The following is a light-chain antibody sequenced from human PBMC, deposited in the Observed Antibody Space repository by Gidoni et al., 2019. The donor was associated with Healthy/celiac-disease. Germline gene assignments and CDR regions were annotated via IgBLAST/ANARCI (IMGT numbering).Light chain of an antibody. CDR2: AAS. V-gene: IGKV1-39*01. Sequence: EIQMTQSPSSLSASVGDRVTITCRASQSISSYLNWYQQKPGKAPKLLIYAASSLQSGVPSRFSCSGSGTDFTLTISSLQPEDFATYYCQQSYSTLLVTFGPGTKVDIK. CDR1: QSISSY. J-gene: IGKJ3*01. CDR3: QQSYSTLLVT.